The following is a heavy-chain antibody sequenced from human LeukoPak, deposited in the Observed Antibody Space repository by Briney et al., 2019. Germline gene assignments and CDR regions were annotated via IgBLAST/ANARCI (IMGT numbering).Heavy chain of an antibody. CDR2: ISSSSNYI. CDR1: GFTFSDYI. D-gene: IGHD5-18*01. V-gene: IGHV3-21*01. CDR3: ARECMDTTMVDAFDI. J-gene: IGHJ3*02. Sequence: GGSLRLSCAASGFTFSDYIMNWVRQAPGKGLEWASYISSSSNYIYYADSVKGRFTISRDNAKNSLYLQMNSLRAEDTAVYYCARECMDTTMVDAFDIWGQGTMVTVSS.